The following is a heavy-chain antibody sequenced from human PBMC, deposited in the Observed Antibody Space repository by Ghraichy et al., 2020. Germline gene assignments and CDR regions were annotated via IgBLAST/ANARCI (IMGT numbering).Heavy chain of an antibody. J-gene: IGHJ4*02. CDR3: AKYSGGDCYPD. V-gene: IGHV3-30*02. Sequence: GGSLRLSCAASGFTFSSYGMTWVRQAPGKGLEWVAFIRSDGSNKYYADSVKGRFTISRDNSKNTLYLQMNSLRAEDTAVYYCAKYSGGDCYPDWGQGTLVTFSS. CDR2: IRSDGSNK. D-gene: IGHD2-21*02. CDR1: GFTFSSYG.